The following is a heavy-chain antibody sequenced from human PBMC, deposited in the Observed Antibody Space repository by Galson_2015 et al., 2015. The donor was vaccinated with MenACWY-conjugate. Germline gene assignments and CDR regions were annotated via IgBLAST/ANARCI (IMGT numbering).Heavy chain of an antibody. D-gene: IGHD3-10*01. CDR3: AREDTIYGSGSSPGDY. J-gene: IGHJ4*02. CDR2: TSSSSSYI. V-gene: IGHV3-21*01. Sequence: SLRLSCAAPGFTFSSYSMNWVRQAPGKGLEWVSSTSSSSSYIYYADSVRGRFAISRDNAKNSLYLQMNSLRAEDTAVYYCAREDTIYGSGSSPGDYWGQGTLVTVSS. CDR1: GFTFSSYS.